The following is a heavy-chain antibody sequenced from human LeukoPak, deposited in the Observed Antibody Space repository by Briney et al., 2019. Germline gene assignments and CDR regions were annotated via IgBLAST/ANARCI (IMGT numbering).Heavy chain of an antibody. D-gene: IGHD3-10*01. CDR2: ISGSGGST. J-gene: IGHJ5*02. CDR3: AKDTYYGSGGYHNWFDP. CDR1: GFTFSSYA. Sequence: PGGSLRLSCAASGFTFSSYAMSWVRQAPGKGLEWVSAISGSGGSTYYADSVKGRFTISRDNSKNTLYLQMNSLRAEDTAVYYCAKDTYYGSGGYHNWFDPWGQGTLVTVSS. V-gene: IGHV3-23*01.